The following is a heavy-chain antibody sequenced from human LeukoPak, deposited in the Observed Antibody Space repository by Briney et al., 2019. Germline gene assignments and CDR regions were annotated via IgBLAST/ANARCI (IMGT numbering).Heavy chain of an antibody. CDR3: ARGIQLCLLL. CDR1: GFTFSSYA. D-gene: IGHD5-18*01. CDR2: IYYSGST. Sequence: LRLSCAASGFTFSSYAMSWVRQAPGRGLEWIGYIYYSGSTYYNPSLKSRVTISVDTSKNQFSLKLSSVTAADTAVYYRARGIQLCLLLWGQGTLVTAS. J-gene: IGHJ4*02. V-gene: IGHV4-30-4*08.